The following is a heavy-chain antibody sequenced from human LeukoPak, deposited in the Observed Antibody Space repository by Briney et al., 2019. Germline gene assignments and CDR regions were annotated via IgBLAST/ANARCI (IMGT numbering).Heavy chain of an antibody. CDR1: GGSISSYY. CDR3: ARDGLYCSSTSCLDP. V-gene: IGHV4-4*07. J-gene: IGHJ5*02. Sequence: PSETLSLTCTASGGSISSYYWSWIRQPAGKGLEWIRRIYPSGSANYNPSLKSRVTMSLDTSKNQFSLRLSSVTAADTAVYYCARDGLYCSSTSCLDPWGQGTLVTVSS. CDR2: IYPSGSA. D-gene: IGHD2-2*01.